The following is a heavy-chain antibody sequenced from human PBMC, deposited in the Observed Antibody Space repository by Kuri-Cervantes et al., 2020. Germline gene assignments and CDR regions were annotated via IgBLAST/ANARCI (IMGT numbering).Heavy chain of an antibody. CDR3: ARDAMVRGAMVDY. J-gene: IGHJ4*02. Sequence: ASVKVSCKASGYTFTGYYIHWVRQAPGQGLEWMGWISAYNGDTNYAQKLQGRVTMTTDTSTSTAYMELRSLRSDDTAVYYCARDAMVRGAMVDYWGQGTLVTVSS. CDR2: ISAYNGDT. D-gene: IGHD3-10*01. CDR1: GYTFTGYY. V-gene: IGHV1-18*01.